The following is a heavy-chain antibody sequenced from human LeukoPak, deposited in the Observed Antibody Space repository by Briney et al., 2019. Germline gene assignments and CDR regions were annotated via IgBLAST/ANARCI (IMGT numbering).Heavy chain of an antibody. J-gene: IGHJ6*02. Sequence: GASVKVSCKASGYTFTGYYMHWVRQAPGQGLEWMGWINPNSGGTNYAQKFQGRVTMTRDTSISTAYMELSRLRSDDTAVYYCARDNPKQWELLAWDYYYGMAVWGQGTTVTVSS. CDR1: GYTFTGYY. D-gene: IGHD1-26*01. CDR2: INPNSGGT. CDR3: ARDNPKQWELLAWDYYYGMAV. V-gene: IGHV1-2*02.